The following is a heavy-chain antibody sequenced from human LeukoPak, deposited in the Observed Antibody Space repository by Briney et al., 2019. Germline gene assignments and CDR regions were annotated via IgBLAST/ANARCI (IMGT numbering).Heavy chain of an antibody. CDR2: ISAYNGNT. V-gene: IGHV1-18*01. J-gene: IGHJ4*02. CDR3: ARGGARGYSYGYEIY. D-gene: IGHD5-18*01. CDR1: GYTFTSSG. Sequence: ASVKVSCKASGYTFTSSGISWVRQAPGQGLEWMGWISAYNGNTNYAQKLQGRVTMTTDTSTSTAYMELRSLRSDDTAVYYCARGGARGYSYGYEIYWGQGTLVSVSS.